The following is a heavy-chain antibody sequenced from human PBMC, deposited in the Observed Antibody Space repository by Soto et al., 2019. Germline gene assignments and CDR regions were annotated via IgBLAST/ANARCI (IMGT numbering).Heavy chain of an antibody. J-gene: IGHJ5*02. V-gene: IGHV4-30-4*01. D-gene: IGHD2-2*01. CDR1: GGSISSGDYY. Sequence: SQTLSLTCTVAGGSISSGDYYWSWIRQPPGKGLEWIGYIYYSGSTYYNPSLKSRVTISVDTSKNQFSLKLSSVTAADTAVYYCAREWLGGVPADMRRVVSWFDPWGQGTLVTASS. CDR2: IYYSGST. CDR3: AREWLGGVPADMRRVVSWFDP.